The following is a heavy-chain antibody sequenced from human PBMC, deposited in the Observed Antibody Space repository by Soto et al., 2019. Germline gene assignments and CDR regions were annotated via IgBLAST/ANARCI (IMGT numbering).Heavy chain of an antibody. V-gene: IGHV3-30-3*01. CDR2: ISYDGSNK. D-gene: IGHD6-25*01. Sequence: QPGGSLRLSCAASGFTFSSYAMHWVRQAPGKGLEWVAVISYDGSNKYYADSVKGRFTISRDNSKNTLYLQMNSLRAEDTAVYYCARDMISRYSSGRGSDQLNQGYYYYGMDVWGQGTTVTVSS. CDR3: ARDMISRYSSGRGSDQLNQGYYYYGMDV. J-gene: IGHJ6*02. CDR1: GFTFSSYA.